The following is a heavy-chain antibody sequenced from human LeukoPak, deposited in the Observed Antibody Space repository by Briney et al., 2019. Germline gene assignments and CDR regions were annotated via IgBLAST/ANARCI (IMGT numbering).Heavy chain of an antibody. Sequence: SETLSLTCSVSGGSISSYYWSWTRQPAGKGLEWIGRIYSSGSTNYSPSLKSRVTMSVDTSKNQFSLKLTSVTAADTAVYYCARAAARSGSVGFDPWGQGTLVTVSS. CDR1: GGSISSYY. CDR2: IYSSGST. J-gene: IGHJ5*02. D-gene: IGHD1-26*01. V-gene: IGHV4-4*07. CDR3: ARAAARSGSVGFDP.